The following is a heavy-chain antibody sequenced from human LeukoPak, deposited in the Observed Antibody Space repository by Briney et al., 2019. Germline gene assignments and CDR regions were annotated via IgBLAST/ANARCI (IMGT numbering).Heavy chain of an antibody. D-gene: IGHD5-12*01. V-gene: IGHV3-30*07. CDR3: ARGPVASSLFDY. Sequence: DSVKGRFTISRDNSKNTLYVQMNSLRAEDTAVYYCARGPVASSLFDYWGQGTLVTVSS. J-gene: IGHJ4*02.